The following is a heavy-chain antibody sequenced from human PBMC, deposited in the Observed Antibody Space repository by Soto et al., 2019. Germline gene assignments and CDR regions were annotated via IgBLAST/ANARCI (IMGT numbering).Heavy chain of an antibody. CDR3: MKYSSSKYWTEPGDYYYYYGMDV. J-gene: IGHJ6*02. Sequence: GSLRLSCAASGFTFSGSAMHWVRQASGKGLEWVGRIRSKANSYATAYAASVKGRFTISRDDSKNTAYLQMNSLKTEDTAVYYCMKYSSSKYWTEPGDYYYYYGMDVWGQGTTVTVSS. CDR1: GFTFSGSA. D-gene: IGHD6-6*01. V-gene: IGHV3-73*01. CDR2: IRSKANSYAT.